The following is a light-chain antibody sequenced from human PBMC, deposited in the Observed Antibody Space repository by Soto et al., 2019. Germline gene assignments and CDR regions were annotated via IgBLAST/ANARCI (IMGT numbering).Light chain of an antibody. CDR3: SLYAASNNCYFV. CDR1: SSDVGGYNY. V-gene: IGLV2-8*01. CDR2: EVT. J-gene: IGLJ3*02. Sequence: QSALTQPPSASGSPGQSVTISCTGTSSDVGGYNYVSWYQQYPCRAPKLMIYEVTKRPSGFPDRFSGSKSGNTASLTVSGLQAEDEADYYCSLYAASNNCYFVFGGGTQLTVL.